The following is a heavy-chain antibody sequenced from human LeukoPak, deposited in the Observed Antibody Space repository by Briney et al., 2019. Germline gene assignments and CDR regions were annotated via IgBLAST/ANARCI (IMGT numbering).Heavy chain of an antibody. D-gene: IGHD6-13*01. V-gene: IGHV3-53*01. CDR2: IYSGGST. CDR1: GFTVSSNY. J-gene: IGHJ3*02. CDR3: ARDWRRVFDAFDI. Sequence: PGGSLRLSCAASGFTVSSNYMSWVRQAPGKGLECVSVIYSGGSTYYADSVKGRFTISRDNSKNTLYLQMNSLRAEDAAVYYCARDWRRVFDAFDIWGQGTMVTVSS.